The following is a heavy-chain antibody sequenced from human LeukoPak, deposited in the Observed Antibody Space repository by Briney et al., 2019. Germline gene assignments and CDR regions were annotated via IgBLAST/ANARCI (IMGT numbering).Heavy chain of an antibody. D-gene: IGHD3-9*01. J-gene: IGHJ4*02. V-gene: IGHV4-4*07. CDR1: GGSISSYY. Sequence: SETLSLTCTVSGGSISSYYWSWIRQPAGKGLEWIGRIYTSGSTNYNPSLKSRVTMSVDTSKNQFSLKLSSVTAADTAVYYCERDYDILTGSPFDYWGQGTLVTVSS. CDR2: IYTSGST. CDR3: ERDYDILTGSPFDY.